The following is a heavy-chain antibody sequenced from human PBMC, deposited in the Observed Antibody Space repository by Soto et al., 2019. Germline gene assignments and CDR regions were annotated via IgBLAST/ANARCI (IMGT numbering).Heavy chain of an antibody. CDR2: IKHSGSA. V-gene: IGHV4-34*01. D-gene: IGHD1-26*01. Sequence: SETLSLTCDVYGVSFSGYIWTWISQTPGKGLEWIGQIKHSGSAIYNPSLKSRVTISVHTSNSQFALELSSVTAAETAVYYCARHGITGSYYDAFDIWGQGTMVTVSS. J-gene: IGHJ3*02. CDR1: GVSFSGYI. CDR3: ARHGITGSYYDAFDI.